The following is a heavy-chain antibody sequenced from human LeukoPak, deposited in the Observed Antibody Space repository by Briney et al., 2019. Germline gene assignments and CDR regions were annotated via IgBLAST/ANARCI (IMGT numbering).Heavy chain of an antibody. CDR2: IYYSGST. J-gene: IGHJ4*02. CDR1: SGSISTSNYY. V-gene: IGHV4-39*07. CDR3: ARDRYYYDSSGYTY. Sequence: PSETLSLTCTVSSGSISTSNYYWGWVRQPPGKGLEWIGSIYYSGSTYYNPSLKSRVTISVDTSKNQFSLKLSSVTAADTAVYYCARDRYYYDSSGYTYWGQGTLVTVSS. D-gene: IGHD3-22*01.